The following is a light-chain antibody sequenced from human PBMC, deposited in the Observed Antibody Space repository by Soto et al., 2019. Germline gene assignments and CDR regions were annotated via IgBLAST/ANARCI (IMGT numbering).Light chain of an antibody. CDR3: QQYYSGPPYT. CDR1: QSVLYSSNNKNY. V-gene: IGKV4-1*01. J-gene: IGKJ2*01. CDR2: WAS. Sequence: DIVMTQSPDSLAVSLGERATINCMSSQSVLYSSNNKNYLAWYQQRPGQPPKLLIYWASTRESGVPERFSGSGSETHFTLTISSLQAEDVAVYYCQQYYSGPPYTFGQGTKLEIK.